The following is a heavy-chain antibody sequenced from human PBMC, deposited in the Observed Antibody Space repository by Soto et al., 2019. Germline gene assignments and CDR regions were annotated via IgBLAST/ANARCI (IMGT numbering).Heavy chain of an antibody. CDR1: GYTFTSYG. Sequence: QVQLVQSGAEVKKPGASVKVSCKASGYTFTSYGISWVRQAPGQGLEWMGWISPYNGNTNYAQKLQGRVTMTTDTPTSTAYMALRSLRSDDTAVYYCARGIGGWFGVAYYYGMDVWGQGTTVTVSS. D-gene: IGHD3-10*01. V-gene: IGHV1-18*01. J-gene: IGHJ6*02. CDR2: ISPYNGNT. CDR3: ARGIGGWFGVAYYYGMDV.